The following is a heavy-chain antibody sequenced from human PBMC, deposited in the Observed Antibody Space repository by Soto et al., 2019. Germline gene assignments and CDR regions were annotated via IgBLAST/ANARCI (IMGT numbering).Heavy chain of an antibody. CDR2: ISSRDGST. J-gene: IGHJ4*02. D-gene: IGHD2-21*01. CDR1: GYTFANYG. Sequence: QVQLVQSGAEVKTPGASVKVSCKASGYTFANYGFTWVRQAPGQGLEWMGWISSRDGSTNYAQKLWGRVPMTTATPTSTTYMVLRSLRSDDTAVYYCARARLHNVVVPDFEYWGQGTLVTVSS. CDR3: ARARLHNVVVPDFEY. V-gene: IGHV1-18*01.